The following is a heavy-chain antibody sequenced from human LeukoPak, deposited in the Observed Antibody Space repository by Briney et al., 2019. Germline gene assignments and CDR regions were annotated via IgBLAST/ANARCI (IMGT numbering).Heavy chain of an antibody. CDR3: AKDYGDYVVDF. J-gene: IGHJ4*02. CDR2: IYPSGST. Sequence: SETLSLTCTVSGGSISSYYWSWIRQPAGKGLEWIGRIYPSGSTNYNPSLKSRVTMPVDTSKNQFSLKLSSVTAADTAVYYCAKDYGDYVVDFWGQGTLVTVSS. V-gene: IGHV4-4*07. CDR1: GGSISSYY. D-gene: IGHD4-17*01.